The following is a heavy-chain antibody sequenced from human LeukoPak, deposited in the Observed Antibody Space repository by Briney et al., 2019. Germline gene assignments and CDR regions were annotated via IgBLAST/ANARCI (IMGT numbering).Heavy chain of an antibody. V-gene: IGHV4-30-4*01. CDR1: GGSISSGGYY. CDR3: ARDKLATVTTGWFDP. D-gene: IGHD4-17*01. Sequence: PSQTLSLTCTVSGGSISSGGYYWSWIRQPPGKGLEWIGYIYYSGSTYYSPSLKSRVTISVDTSKNQFSLKLNSVTAADTAVYYCARDKLATVTTGWFDPWGQGTLVTVSS. J-gene: IGHJ5*02. CDR2: IYYSGST.